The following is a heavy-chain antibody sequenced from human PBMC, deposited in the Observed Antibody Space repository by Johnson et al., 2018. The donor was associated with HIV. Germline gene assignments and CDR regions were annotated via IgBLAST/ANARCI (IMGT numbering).Heavy chain of an antibody. CDR3: AKDIASGYTNGGTLDI. J-gene: IGHJ3*02. CDR2: INWNGGST. D-gene: IGHD6-19*01. CDR1: GFTFDDYG. V-gene: IGHV3-20*04. Sequence: VQLVESGGGVVRPGGSLRLSCAASGFTFDDYGMSWVRQGPGKGLEWVSGINWNGGSTGYADSLKGRFTISRDNAKNSLYLQMNSLRAEDTALYYCAKDIASGYTNGGTLDIWGQGTMVTVSS.